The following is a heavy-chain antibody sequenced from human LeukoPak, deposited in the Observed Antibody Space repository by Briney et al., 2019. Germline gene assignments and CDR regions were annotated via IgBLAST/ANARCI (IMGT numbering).Heavy chain of an antibody. J-gene: IGHJ4*02. Sequence: ASVKVSCKASGYTFTGYYMHWVRQAPGQGLEWMGWINPNSGGTNYAQKFQGRVTMTRDTSISTAYMELSRLRSDDTAVYYCARAFPDYYDSSGYYPWGDYWGQGTLVTVSS. V-gene: IGHV1-2*02. CDR1: GYTFTGYY. CDR2: INPNSGGT. D-gene: IGHD3-22*01. CDR3: ARAFPDYYDSSGYYPWGDY.